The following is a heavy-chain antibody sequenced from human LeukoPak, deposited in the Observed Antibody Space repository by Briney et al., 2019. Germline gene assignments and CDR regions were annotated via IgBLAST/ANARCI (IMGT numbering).Heavy chain of an antibody. Sequence: GESLKISCKGSGYSFTSYWIGWVRQMPGKGLERMGIIYPGDSDTRYSPSFQGQVTISADKSISTAYLQWSSLKASDTAMYYCARHSYDSSGYPYYFDYWGPGTLVTVSS. CDR3: ARHSYDSSGYPYYFDY. V-gene: IGHV5-51*01. CDR1: GYSFTSYW. D-gene: IGHD3-22*01. J-gene: IGHJ4*02. CDR2: IYPGDSDT.